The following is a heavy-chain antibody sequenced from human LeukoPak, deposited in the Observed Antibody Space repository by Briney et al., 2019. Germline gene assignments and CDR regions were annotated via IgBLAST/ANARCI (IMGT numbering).Heavy chain of an antibody. V-gene: IGHV4-59*01. CDR1: GGSISSDY. Sequence: SETLSLTCTVSGGSISSDYWSWIRQPPGKGLEWSGYIYYSGSTNYNPSLKSLVTISVDTSKNQFSLKLSSVTAADTAVYYCARVVCSSTSCYPTGYYYGMDVWGKGTTVTVSS. CDR3: ARVVCSSTSCYPTGYYYGMDV. D-gene: IGHD2-2*01. J-gene: IGHJ6*04. CDR2: IYYSGST.